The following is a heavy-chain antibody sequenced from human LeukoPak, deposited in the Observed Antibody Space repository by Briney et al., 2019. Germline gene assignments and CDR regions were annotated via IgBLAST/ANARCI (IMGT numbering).Heavy chain of an antibody. CDR3: ARGGYSYGASYYYYYMDV. CDR1: GGSISSYY. J-gene: IGHJ6*03. CDR2: IYYSGST. Sequence: PSETLSLTCTVSGGSISSYYWSWIRQPPGKGLEWIGYIYYSGSTNYNPSLKSRVTISVDTSKNQFSLKLSSVIAADTAVYYCARGGYSYGASYYYYYMDVWGKGTTVTVSS. V-gene: IGHV4-59*01. D-gene: IGHD5-18*01.